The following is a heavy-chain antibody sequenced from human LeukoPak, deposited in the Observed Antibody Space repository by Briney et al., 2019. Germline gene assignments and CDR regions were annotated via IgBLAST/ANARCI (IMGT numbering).Heavy chain of an antibody. CDR1: GGSISSHY. CDR2: IYYSGST. D-gene: IGHD3-9*01. V-gene: IGHV4-59*08. J-gene: IGHJ5*01. Sequence: SQTLSLTCTVSGGSISSHYWSWIRQPPGKGLEWIGYIYYSGSTNYNPSLKSRVTISVDTSKNQFSLKLSSVTAADTAVYYCARSASRATGYYNWFDSWGQGTLVTVSS. CDR3: ARSASRATGYYNWFDS.